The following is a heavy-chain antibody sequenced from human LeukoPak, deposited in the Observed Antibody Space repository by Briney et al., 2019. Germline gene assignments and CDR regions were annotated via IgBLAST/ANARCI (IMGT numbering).Heavy chain of an antibody. D-gene: IGHD4-17*01. CDR3: ARGPDYYGDYISWFPDAFHI. V-gene: IGHV3-74*01. J-gene: IGHJ3*02. CDR2: INSDGINT. Sequence: GGSLRLSCAASGFTFSNYWMHWVRHAPGKGLVWVSRINSDGINTSYADSVKGRFTISRDNAKNSLYLQMNSLRAEDTAVYYCARGPDYYGDYISWFPDAFHIWGQGTLVSVSP. CDR1: GFTFSNYW.